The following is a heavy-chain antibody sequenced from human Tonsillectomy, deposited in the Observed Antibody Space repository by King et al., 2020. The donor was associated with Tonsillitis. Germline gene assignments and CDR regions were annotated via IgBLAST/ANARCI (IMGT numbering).Heavy chain of an antibody. J-gene: IGHJ5*02. CDR3: ARMAGP. CDR1: GGSISSGSYY. V-gene: IGHV4-61*02. D-gene: IGHD5-24*01. CDR2: IYTSGST. Sequence: VQLQESGPGLVKPSQTLSLTCTVSGGSISSGSYYWSWIRQPAGKGLEWIGRIYTSGSTNYNPSLKSRVTMSVDTPKNQFSLKLSSVTAADTAGYYCARMAGPGGQGTLVTVSS.